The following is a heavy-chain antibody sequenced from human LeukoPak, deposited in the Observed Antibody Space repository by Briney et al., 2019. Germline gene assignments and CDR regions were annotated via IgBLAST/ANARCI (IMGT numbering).Heavy chain of an antibody. Sequence: GGSLRLSCAASGFTFDDYAMHWVGQAPGKGLEWVSCISWNSGSIGYADSVKGRFTISRDNAKNSLYLQMNSLRAEDTALYYCAKDPTPRPLYYFDYWGQGTLVTVSS. CDR2: ISWNSGSI. CDR3: AKDPTPRPLYYFDY. D-gene: IGHD4-11*01. V-gene: IGHV3-9*01. CDR1: GFTFDDYA. J-gene: IGHJ4*02.